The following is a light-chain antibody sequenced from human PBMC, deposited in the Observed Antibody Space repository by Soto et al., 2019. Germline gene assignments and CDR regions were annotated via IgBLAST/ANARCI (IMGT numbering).Light chain of an antibody. Sequence: ETVMTQAPATLSVSPGERATLSCRASQSVGTNLAWYQQKPGQAPRLLMYGASTGATGVPARFSGSGSRTEFTLTISSLQSEDFALYFCQQYNDWPQTFGQGTSVEI. CDR3: QQYNDWPQT. J-gene: IGKJ1*01. V-gene: IGKV3-15*01. CDR1: QSVGTN. CDR2: GAS.